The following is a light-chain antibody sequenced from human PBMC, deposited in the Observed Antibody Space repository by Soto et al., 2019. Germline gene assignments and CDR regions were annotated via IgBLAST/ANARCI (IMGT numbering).Light chain of an antibody. CDR1: SSDIGSNT. J-gene: IGLJ2*01. CDR2: SNN. V-gene: IGLV1-44*01. Sequence: QSVLTQPPSASGTPGQRVTISWSGSSSDIGSNTVNWYQQLPGTAPKLLIYSNNQRPSGVPDRFSGSKSGTSASLAIRGLQAEDEADYYCAAWNDSLNGPVFGGGTKLTVL. CDR3: AAWNDSLNGPV.